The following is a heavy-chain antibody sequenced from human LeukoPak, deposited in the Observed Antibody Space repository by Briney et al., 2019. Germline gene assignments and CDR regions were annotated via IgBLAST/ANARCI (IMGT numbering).Heavy chain of an antibody. D-gene: IGHD3-3*01. Sequence: GGSLRLSCAASGFTFSSYEMNWVRQAPGKGLEWVSYISSSGSTIYYADSVKGRFTISRDNAKNSLYLQMNSLRAEDTAVYYCARDGEVIYDFWSGYHYYMDVWGKGTTVTVSS. CDR3: ARDGEVIYDFWSGYHYYMDV. CDR1: GFTFSSYE. CDR2: ISSSGSTI. V-gene: IGHV3-48*03. J-gene: IGHJ6*03.